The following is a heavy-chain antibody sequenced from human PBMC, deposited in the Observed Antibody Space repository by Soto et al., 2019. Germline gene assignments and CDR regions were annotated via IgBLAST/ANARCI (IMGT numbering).Heavy chain of an antibody. CDR2: ISGSGGST. CDR3: AKDEIFYDSSGYSAY. V-gene: IGHV3-23*01. D-gene: IGHD3-22*01. CDR1: GFTFSSYA. J-gene: IGHJ4*02. Sequence: GGSLRRSCAASGFTFSSYAMSWVRQAPGKGLEWVSAISGSGGSTYYADSVKGRFTISRDNSKNTLYLQMNSLRAEDTAVYYCAKDEIFYDSSGYSAYWGQGTLVTVSS.